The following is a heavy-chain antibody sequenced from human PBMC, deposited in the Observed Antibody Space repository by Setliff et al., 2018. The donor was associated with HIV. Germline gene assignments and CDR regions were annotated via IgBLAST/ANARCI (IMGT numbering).Heavy chain of an antibody. CDR1: GYTFSGYY. V-gene: IGHV1-2*04. J-gene: IGHJ4*02. CDR3: ARGPRGYDSSYYFDY. D-gene: IGHD3-22*01. CDR2: INLNSGGT. Sequence: ASVKVSCKASGYTFSGYYMHWVRQAPGQGLEWMGWINLNSGGTNYAQKFQGWVTMTRDTSIITAYMQLDRLGSDDTAVYYCARGPRGYDSSYYFDYWGQGTRVTVSS.